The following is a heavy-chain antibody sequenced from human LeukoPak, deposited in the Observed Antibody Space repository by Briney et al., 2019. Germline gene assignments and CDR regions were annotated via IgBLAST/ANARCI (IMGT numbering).Heavy chain of an antibody. D-gene: IGHD1-26*01. J-gene: IGHJ4*02. CDR2: ISSSSSYI. CDR3: AKGMEGATTDDY. CDR1: GFTFSSYS. Sequence: GALRLSCAASGFTFSSYSMNWVRQAPGKGLEWVSSISSSSSYIYYADSVKGRFTNSRDNAKNSLYLQMNSLRAQDTAVYYCAKGMEGATTDDYWGQGPLVTVSS. V-gene: IGHV3-21*04.